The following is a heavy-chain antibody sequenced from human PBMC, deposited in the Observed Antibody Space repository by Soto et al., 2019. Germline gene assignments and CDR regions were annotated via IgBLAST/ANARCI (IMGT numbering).Heavy chain of an antibody. CDR1: GLTVSSNY. J-gene: IGHJ4*02. V-gene: IGHV3-53*01. CDR3: ARLARFSLGL. CDR2: FYSDDTT. D-gene: IGHD3-3*01. Sequence: PGGSLRLSCAASGLTVSSNYMGWVRQAPGKGLEWISVFYSDDTTYYADSVKGRFTISRDNSKNTLYLQMNSLRADDTALYYCARLARFSLGLWGQGTLVTVSS.